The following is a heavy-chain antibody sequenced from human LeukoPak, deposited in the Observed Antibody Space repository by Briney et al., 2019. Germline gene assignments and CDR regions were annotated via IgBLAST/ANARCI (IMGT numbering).Heavy chain of an antibody. Sequence: PXGSXXXXCXASGFTFSSYAMXXVRQAPGKGXXGVAVISYDGSNKYYADSVKGRFTISRDNAKNSLYLQMNSLRAEDTAVYYCARAIEQWLVRQRRYYYYGMDVWGQGTTVTVSS. CDR2: ISYDGSNK. V-gene: IGHV3-30*07. CDR1: GFTFSSYA. CDR3: ARAIEQWLVRQRRYYYYGMDV. D-gene: IGHD6-19*01. J-gene: IGHJ6*02.